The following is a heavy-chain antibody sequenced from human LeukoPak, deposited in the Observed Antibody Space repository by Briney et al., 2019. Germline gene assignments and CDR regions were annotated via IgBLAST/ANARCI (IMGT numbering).Heavy chain of an antibody. CDR3: AKSGGKLGYCSSTSCPIDY. CDR1: GFTFSSYA. J-gene: IGHJ4*02. V-gene: IGHV3-23*01. D-gene: IGHD2-2*01. Sequence: PGGSLRLSCAASGFTFSSYAMSWVRQAPGKGLEWVSAISGSGGSTYYAGSVKGRFTIPRDNSKNTLYLQMNSLRAEDTAVYYCAKSGGKLGYCSSTSCPIDYWGQGTLVAVSS. CDR2: ISGSGGST.